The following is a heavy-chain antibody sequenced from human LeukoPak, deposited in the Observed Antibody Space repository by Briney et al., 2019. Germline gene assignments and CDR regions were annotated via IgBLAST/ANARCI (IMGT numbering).Heavy chain of an antibody. J-gene: IGHJ4*02. V-gene: IGHV3-23*01. CDR1: GFTFSSYA. CDR3: AKCRSEVPAAINY. CDR2: ISGSGGST. D-gene: IGHD2-2*01. Sequence: GGSLGLSCAASGFTFSSYAMSWVRQAPGRGLERVSAISGSGGSTYYADSVKGRFTISRDNSKNTLYLQMNSLRAEDTAVYYCAKCRSEVPAAINYWGQGTLVTVSS.